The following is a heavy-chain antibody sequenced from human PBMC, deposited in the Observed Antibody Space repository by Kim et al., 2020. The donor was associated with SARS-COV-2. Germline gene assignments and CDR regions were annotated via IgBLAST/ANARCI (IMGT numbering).Heavy chain of an antibody. J-gene: IGHJ4*02. CDR2: IWYDGSNK. Sequence: GGSLRLSCAASGFTFSSYGMHWVRQAPGKGLEWVAVIWYDGSNKYYADSVKGRFTISRDNSKNTLYLQMNSLRAEDTAVYYCAKDYYGDYPNYYFDYWGQGTLVTVSS. CDR1: GFTFSSYG. D-gene: IGHD4-17*01. CDR3: AKDYYGDYPNYYFDY. V-gene: IGHV3-33*06.